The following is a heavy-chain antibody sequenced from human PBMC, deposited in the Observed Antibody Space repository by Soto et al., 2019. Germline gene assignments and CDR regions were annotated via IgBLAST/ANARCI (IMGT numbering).Heavy chain of an antibody. D-gene: IGHD1-26*01. Sequence: EVQLVESGGGLVQPGGSLRLSCAASGFTFSDYYMDWVRQLPGMGLEWVGRTRNKANNYAAEYAPSVRGRFTISRHDSEDSMFLQLNSQKTEDTAVYYCARDTGGSYDFWGQGALVTVSS. CDR1: GFTFSDYY. J-gene: IGHJ4*02. CDR2: TRNKANNYAA. CDR3: ARDTGGSYDF. V-gene: IGHV3-72*01.